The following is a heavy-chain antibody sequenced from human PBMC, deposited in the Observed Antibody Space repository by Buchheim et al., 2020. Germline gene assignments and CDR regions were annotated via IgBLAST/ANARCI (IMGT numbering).Heavy chain of an antibody. CDR2: ISSSGNTI. CDR3: ARVMWLGAFDI. CDR1: GFTFSRYE. V-gene: IGHV3-48*03. Sequence: EVQLVESGGELVQPGGSLRLSCAASGFTFSRYEMNWVRQAPGKGLEWISYISSSGNTIEYEDSVKGRFTISRDNAKNSLSLQMNSLRAEDTAVYYCARVMWLGAFDIWGQGT. D-gene: IGHD5-12*01. J-gene: IGHJ3*02.